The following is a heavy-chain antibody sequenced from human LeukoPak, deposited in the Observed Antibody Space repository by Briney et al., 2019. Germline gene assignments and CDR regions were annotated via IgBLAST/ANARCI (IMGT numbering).Heavy chain of an antibody. CDR1: GGSFSGYY. V-gene: IGHV4-34*01. CDR3: ARYFDWDNWFDP. Sequence: PSETLSLTCAVYGGSFSGYYWSWIRQPPGKGLEWIGEINHSGSTNYNPSLKSRVTISVDTSKNQFSPKLSSVTAADTAVYYCARYFDWDNWFDPWGQGTLVTVSS. CDR2: INHSGST. J-gene: IGHJ5*02. D-gene: IGHD3-9*01.